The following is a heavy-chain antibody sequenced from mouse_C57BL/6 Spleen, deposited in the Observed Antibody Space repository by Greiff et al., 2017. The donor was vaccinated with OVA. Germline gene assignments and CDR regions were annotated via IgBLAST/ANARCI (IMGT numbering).Heavy chain of an antibody. Sequence: LVESGPELVKPGASVKISCKASGYSFTDYNMNWVKQSNGKSLEWIGVINPNYGTTSYNQKFKGKATLTVDQSSSTAYMQLNSLTSEDSAVYYCARGTAQATWTWFAYWGQGTLVTVSA. CDR3: ARGTAQATWTWFAY. D-gene: IGHD3-2*02. V-gene: IGHV1-39*01. CDR2: INPNYGTT. CDR1: GYSFTDYN. J-gene: IGHJ3*01.